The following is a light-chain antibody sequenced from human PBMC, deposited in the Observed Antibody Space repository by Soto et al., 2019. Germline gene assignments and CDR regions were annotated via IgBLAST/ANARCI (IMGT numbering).Light chain of an antibody. CDR3: AAWDVTLNGLYV. Sequence: QSVLTQPPSASETPGQRVTISCSGSSSNIGSSSVNWYQQLPGTAPKLLIYNNNQWPSGVPDRFSGSKSGTSASLAISGLQSEDEADYYCAAWDVTLNGLYVFGTGTKVTVL. J-gene: IGLJ1*01. V-gene: IGLV1-44*01. CDR2: NNN. CDR1: SSNIGSSS.